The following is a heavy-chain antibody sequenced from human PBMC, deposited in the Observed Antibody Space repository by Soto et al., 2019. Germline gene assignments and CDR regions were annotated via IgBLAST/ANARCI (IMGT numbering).Heavy chain of an antibody. D-gene: IGHD5-18*01. CDR2: VSSSSTTI. CDR3: ARDLGYGLFDY. CDR1: GFTFSSYS. Sequence: EVQLVESGGGLVQPGGSLRLSCAASGFTFSSYSMNWVRQAPGKGLEWVSYVSSSSTTIYYADSVKGRFTISRDNAKNSLYLQMNRLRDEDPAVYYCARDLGYGLFDYWGQGTLVAVSS. J-gene: IGHJ4*02. V-gene: IGHV3-48*02.